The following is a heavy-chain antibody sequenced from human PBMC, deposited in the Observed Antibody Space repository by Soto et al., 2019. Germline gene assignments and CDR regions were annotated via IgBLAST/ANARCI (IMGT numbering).Heavy chain of an antibody. Sequence: QITLKESGPTLVKPTQTLTLTCTFSGFSLSTSGVGVAWIRQPPGKALEWLALIYWDDDKRYRPSLESRLTITKDTSKNHVILTMTNMDSVDTATYSCAYLPCSGGSCYWFSFSGMDVWGQGPTVTVSS. V-gene: IGHV2-5*02. CDR1: GFSLSTSGVG. D-gene: IGHD2-15*01. J-gene: IGHJ6*02. CDR2: IYWDDDK. CDR3: AYLPCSGGSCYWFSFSGMDV.